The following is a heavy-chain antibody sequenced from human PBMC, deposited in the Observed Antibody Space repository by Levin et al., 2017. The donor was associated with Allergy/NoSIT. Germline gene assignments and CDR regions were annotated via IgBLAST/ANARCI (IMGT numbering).Heavy chain of an antibody. CDR3: ARDYVWGSYRPPLYYFDY. CDR1: GYTFTGYY. V-gene: IGHV1-2*02. J-gene: IGHJ4*02. Sequence: GESLKISCKASGYTFTGYYMHWVRQAPGQGLEWMGWINPNSGGTNYAQKFQGRVTMTRDTSISTAYMELSRLRSDDTAVYYCARDYVWGSYRPPLYYFDYWGQGTLVTVSS. D-gene: IGHD3-16*02. CDR2: INPNSGGT.